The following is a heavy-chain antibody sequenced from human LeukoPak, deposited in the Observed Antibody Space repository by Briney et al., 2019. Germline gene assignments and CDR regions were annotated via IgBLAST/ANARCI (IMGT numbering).Heavy chain of an antibody. CDR1: GFTFSSYA. D-gene: IGHD4-17*01. Sequence: SGRSLRLSCAASGFTFSSYAMHWVRQAPGKGLEWVAVISYDGSNKYYADPVKGRFTISRDNSKNTLYLQMNSLRAEDTAVYYCARDRGHYGDYLVWFDPWGQGTLVTVSS. CDR3: ARDRGHYGDYLVWFDP. V-gene: IGHV3-30*04. J-gene: IGHJ5*02. CDR2: ISYDGSNK.